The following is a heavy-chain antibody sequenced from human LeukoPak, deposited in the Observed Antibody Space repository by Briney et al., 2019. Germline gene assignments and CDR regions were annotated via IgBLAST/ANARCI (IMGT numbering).Heavy chain of an antibody. D-gene: IGHD3-10*01. V-gene: IGHV3-33*01. CDR2: IWYDGSNK. CDR3: ARDKYGSGSYSYYFDY. CDR1: GFTFSSYG. Sequence: PGGSLRLSCAASGFTFSSYGMHWVRQAPGKGLEWVAVIWYDGSNKYYADSVKGRFTISRDNSKNTLYLQMNSLRAEDTAVYYCARDKYGSGSYSYYFDYWGQGTLVTVSS. J-gene: IGHJ4*02.